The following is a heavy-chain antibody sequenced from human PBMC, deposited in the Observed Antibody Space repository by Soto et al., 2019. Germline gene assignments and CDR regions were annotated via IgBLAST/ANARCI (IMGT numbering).Heavy chain of an antibody. CDR2: ISYDGSNK. D-gene: IGHD2-15*01. CDR3: AKVECSGGSCYSGY. V-gene: IGHV3-30*18. J-gene: IGHJ4*02. Sequence: PGGSLRLSCAASGFTFSSYGMHWVRQAPGRGLEWVAVISYDGSNKYYADSVKGRFTISRDNSKNTLYLQMNSLRAEDTAVYYCAKVECSGGSCYSGYWGQGTLVTVSS. CDR1: GFTFSSYG.